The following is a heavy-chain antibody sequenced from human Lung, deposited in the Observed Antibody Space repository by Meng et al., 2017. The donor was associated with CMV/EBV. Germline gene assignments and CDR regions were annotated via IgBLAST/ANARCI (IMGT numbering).Heavy chain of an antibody. D-gene: IGHD2-2*01. V-gene: IGHV3-30*04. CDR2: ISYDGSNK. Sequence: GGSXRLXCAASGFTFSSYAMHWVRQAPGKGLEWVAVISYDGSNKYYADSVKGRFTISRDNSKNTLYLQMNSLRAEDTAVYYCARDGIVVPSTSYYYYGMDVWGQGTTVTVSS. CDR3: ARDGIVVPSTSYYYYGMDV. CDR1: GFTFSSYA. J-gene: IGHJ6*02.